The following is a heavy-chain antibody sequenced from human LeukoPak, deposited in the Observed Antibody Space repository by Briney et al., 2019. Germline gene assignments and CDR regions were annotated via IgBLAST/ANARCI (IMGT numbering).Heavy chain of an antibody. CDR3: ARDDYDSSGYHYESWFDP. J-gene: IGHJ5*02. D-gene: IGHD3-22*01. V-gene: IGHV4-61*02. Sequence: SQTLSLTCTVSGGSISSGSYYWSWIRQPAGKGLEWIGRIYTSGSTNYNPSLKSRVTISVDTSKNQFSLKLSSVTAADTAVYYCARDDYDSSGYHYESWFDPWGQGTLVTVSS. CDR1: GGSISSGSYY. CDR2: IYTSGST.